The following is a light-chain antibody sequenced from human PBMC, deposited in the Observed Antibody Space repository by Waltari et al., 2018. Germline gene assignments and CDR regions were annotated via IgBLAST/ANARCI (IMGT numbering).Light chain of an antibody. Sequence: QSALTQSASVSGSLGQSITIACTGTSSDVGGYNYVSWYQQHPGKAPILMIYEVTNRPSGFSNRFSGSKSGNTASLTISGLQAEDEADYYCKSYTSSSTLLFGGGTKLTVL. CDR1: SSDVGGYNY. J-gene: IGLJ2*01. V-gene: IGLV2-14*01. CDR3: KSYTSSSTLL. CDR2: EVT.